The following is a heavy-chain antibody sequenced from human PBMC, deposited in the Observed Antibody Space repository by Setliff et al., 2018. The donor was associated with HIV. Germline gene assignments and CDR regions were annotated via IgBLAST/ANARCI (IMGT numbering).Heavy chain of an antibody. Sequence: SVKVSCKSSAGSYSIFAINWVRQAPGQGLEWMGGMMTIFSTTNYARKFQGRVTITTDESTGTAYMELSNLRSEDTAVYYCARDLAPSSSASYFQHWGQGTPVTVSS. D-gene: IGHD6-6*01. J-gene: IGHJ1*01. CDR3: ARDLAPSSSASYFQH. V-gene: IGHV1-69*05. CDR1: AGSYSIFA. CDR2: MMTIFSTT.